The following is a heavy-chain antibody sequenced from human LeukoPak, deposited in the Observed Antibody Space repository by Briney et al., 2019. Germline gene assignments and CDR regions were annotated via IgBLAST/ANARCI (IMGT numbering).Heavy chain of an antibody. D-gene: IGHD1-26*01. CDR1: GGSISSSSYY. Sequence: SETLSLTCTVSGGSISSSSYYWGWIRQPPGKGLEWIGSIYYSGSTYYNPSLKSRVTISVDTSKNQFSLKLSSVTAADTAVYYCASRAIVGAYSLFDPWGQGTLVTVSS. CDR2: IYYSGST. J-gene: IGHJ5*02. V-gene: IGHV4-39*07. CDR3: ASRAIVGAYSLFDP.